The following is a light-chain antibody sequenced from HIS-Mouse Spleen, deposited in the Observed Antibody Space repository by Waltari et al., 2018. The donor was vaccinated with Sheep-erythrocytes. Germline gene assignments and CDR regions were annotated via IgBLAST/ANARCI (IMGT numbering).Light chain of an antibody. CDR2: EVS. CDR1: SSDVGGYTY. CDR3: SSYTSSSTQV. J-gene: IGLJ2*01. V-gene: IGLV2-14*01. Sequence: QSALTQPASVSGSPGQSITISCTGTSSDVGGYTYVSWYQQHPGKAPKLMIYEVSNRPSGVSNRFSGSKSGNTASLTISGLQADDEADYYCSSYTSSSTQVFGGGTKLTVL.